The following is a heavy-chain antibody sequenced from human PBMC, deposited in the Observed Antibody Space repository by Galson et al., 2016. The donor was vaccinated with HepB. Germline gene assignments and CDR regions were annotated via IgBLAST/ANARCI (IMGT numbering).Heavy chain of an antibody. Sequence: SVKVSCKASGYTFDSYGISWVRQAPGQGLEWMGWISVYYGNTNYSQSLQDRVTMTTDTSTDTAYMELRSLRSGDTAVYYCARLLYHYDGSGSKGKGAFDIWGQGTLVTVSS. D-gene: IGHD3-22*01. CDR3: ARLLYHYDGSGSKGKGAFDI. J-gene: IGHJ3*02. CDR2: ISVYYGNT. CDR1: GYTFDSYG. V-gene: IGHV1-18*01.